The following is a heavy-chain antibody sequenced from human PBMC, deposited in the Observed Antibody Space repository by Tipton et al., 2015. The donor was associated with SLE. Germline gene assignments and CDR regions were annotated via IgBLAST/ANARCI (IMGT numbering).Heavy chain of an antibody. J-gene: IGHJ4*02. D-gene: IGHD6-19*01. CDR3: ASWSPERTSGWSRFDY. CDR1: GGSTSSYY. V-gene: IGHV4-59*01. CDR2: IYYSGST. Sequence: TLSLTCTVSGGSTSSYYWSWIRQPPGKGLEWIGYIYYSGSTNYNPSLKSRVTISVDTSKNQFSLKLSSVTAADTAVYYCASWSPERTSGWSRFDYWGQGTLVTVSS.